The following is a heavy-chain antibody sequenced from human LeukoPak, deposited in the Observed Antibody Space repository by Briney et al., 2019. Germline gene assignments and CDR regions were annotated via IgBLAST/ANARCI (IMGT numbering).Heavy chain of an antibody. CDR1: GGSISSGDYY. D-gene: IGHD3-9*01. CDR3: AGRDDILTGPNYYYMDV. J-gene: IGHJ6*03. Sequence: PSETLSLTCTVSGGSISSGDYYWSWIRQPPGKGLEWIGYIYYSGSTYYNPSLKSRVTISVDTSKNQFSLKLSSVTAADTAVYYCAGRDDILTGPNYYYMDVWGKGTTVTVSS. CDR2: IYYSGST. V-gene: IGHV4-30-4*08.